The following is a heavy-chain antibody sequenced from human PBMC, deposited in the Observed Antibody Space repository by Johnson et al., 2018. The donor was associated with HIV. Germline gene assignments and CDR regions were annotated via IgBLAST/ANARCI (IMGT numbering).Heavy chain of an antibody. J-gene: IGHJ3*02. CDR3: AKGGYCSGGSCYPDAFDI. V-gene: IGHV3-33*06. Sequence: QVQLVESGGGLVQPGESLRLSCAASGFTFSSYGMHWVRQAPGKGLEWVAVIWYDGSNKYYADSVKGRFTISRDNSKNTLYLQMNSLRAEDTAVYYCAKGGYCSGGSCYPDAFDIWGQGTMVTVSS. D-gene: IGHD2-15*01. CDR2: IWYDGSNK. CDR1: GFTFSSYG.